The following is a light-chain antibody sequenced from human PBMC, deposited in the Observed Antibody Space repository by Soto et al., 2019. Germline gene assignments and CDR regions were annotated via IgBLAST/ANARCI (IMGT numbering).Light chain of an antibody. J-gene: IGKJ5*01. Sequence: DIQITQTHSTLSASVGDRVTITCQAIQDISNYLNWYQQKPGKAPKLLIYDASNLETGVPSRFSGSGSGTDFTFTISSLQPEDIATYYCQQYDNLPITFGQVTRLEI. CDR2: DAS. CDR1: QDISNY. V-gene: IGKV1-33*01. CDR3: QQYDNLPIT.